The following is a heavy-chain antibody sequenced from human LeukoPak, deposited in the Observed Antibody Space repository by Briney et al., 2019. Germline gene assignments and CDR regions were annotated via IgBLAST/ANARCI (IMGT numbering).Heavy chain of an antibody. Sequence: SETLSLTCTVSGGSISSYYWSWIRQPAGKGLEWIGYIYYSGSTNYNPSLKSRVTISVDTSKNQFSLKLSSVTAADTAVYYCARSSVGTDFDYWGQGTLVTVSS. CDR1: GGSISSYY. V-gene: IGHV4-59*01. D-gene: IGHD7-27*01. CDR3: ARSSVGTDFDY. J-gene: IGHJ4*02. CDR2: IYYSGST.